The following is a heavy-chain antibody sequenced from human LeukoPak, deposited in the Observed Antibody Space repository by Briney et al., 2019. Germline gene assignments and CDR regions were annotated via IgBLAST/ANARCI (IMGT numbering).Heavy chain of an antibody. V-gene: IGHV4-39*07. Sequence: SETLSLTCTVSGGSISSSTFYWGWIRQPPGKGLEWIGSLYYSGSTYYNPSLKSRVTISVDTSKKQFSLKLSSVTAADTAVYYCARLTGYSSESWFDPWGQGTLVTVSS. CDR3: ARLTGYSSESWFDP. CDR1: GGSISSSTFY. D-gene: IGHD3-9*01. J-gene: IGHJ5*02. CDR2: LYYSGST.